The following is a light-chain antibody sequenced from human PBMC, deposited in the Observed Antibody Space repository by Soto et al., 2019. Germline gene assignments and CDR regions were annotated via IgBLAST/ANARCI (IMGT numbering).Light chain of an antibody. CDR2: LSS. J-gene: IGKJ2*01. Sequence: DIVMTQSPLSLPVTSGEPASISCTSSQSLLHSNGFHSLDWYLQKPGQSPQLLIYLSSSRASVVPGRFSGSGSGTDFTLKISRVEAEDVGVYYGMETLLTQYTFGQGTKLEIK. V-gene: IGKV2-28*01. CDR1: QSLLHSNGFHS. CDR3: METLLTQYT.